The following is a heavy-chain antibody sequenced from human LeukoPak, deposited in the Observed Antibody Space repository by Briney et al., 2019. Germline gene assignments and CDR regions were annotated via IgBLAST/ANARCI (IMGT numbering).Heavy chain of an antibody. CDR1: GYTFTGYY. CDR2: INPNSGGT. Sequence: ASVKVSCKASGYTFTGYYMHWVRQAPGQGLEWMGWINPNSGGTNYAQKFQGRVTMTRDTSISTAYMELSRLRSDDTAVYYCARGYDSSGYQLYFDYWGRGTLVTVSS. D-gene: IGHD3-22*01. CDR3: ARGYDSSGYQLYFDY. V-gene: IGHV1-2*02. J-gene: IGHJ4*02.